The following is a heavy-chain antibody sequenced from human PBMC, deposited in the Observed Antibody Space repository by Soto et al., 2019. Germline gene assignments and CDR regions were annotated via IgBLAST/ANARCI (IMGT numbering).Heavy chain of an antibody. CDR2: ISGSGGRT. V-gene: IGHV3-23*01. D-gene: IGHD5-12*01. J-gene: IGHJ4*02. CDR1: GFPFSSYA. CDR3: AKAQDGYNSGPFDY. Sequence: EVQLLESGGGLVQPGGSLRLSCAASGFPFSSYAMSWVRQAPGKGLEWVSGISGSGGRTYRADSVKGRCTISRDKSKNTLYLQMSSLRAEDTAVYYCAKAQDGYNSGPFDYWGQGTLVTVSS.